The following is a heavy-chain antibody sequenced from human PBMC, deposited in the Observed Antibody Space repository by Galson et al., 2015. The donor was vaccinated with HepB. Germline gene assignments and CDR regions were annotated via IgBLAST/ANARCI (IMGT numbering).Heavy chain of an antibody. CDR1: GFTFSDYY. CDR2: ISSSGSTI. D-gene: IGHD3-3*01. J-gene: IGHJ6*02. CDR3: ARDRPYYDFWSGSSYYYYYGMDV. Sequence: SLRLSCAASGFTFSDYYMSWIRQAPGKGLEWVSYISSSGSTIYYADSVKGRFTISRDNAKNSLYLQMNSLRAEDTAVYYCARDRPYYDFWSGSSYYYYYGMDVWGQGTTVTVSS. V-gene: IGHV3-11*01.